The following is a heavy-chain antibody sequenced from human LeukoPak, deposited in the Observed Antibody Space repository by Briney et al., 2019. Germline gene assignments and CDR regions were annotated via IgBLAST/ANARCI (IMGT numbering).Heavy chain of an antibody. CDR1: GGSISSSNW. CDR2: IYHSGST. Sequence: SETLSLTCAVSGGSISSSNWWSWVRQPPGKGPEWIGEIYHSGSTNYNPSLKSRVTISVDKSKNQFSLKLSSVTAADTAVYYCARVSSGATTVDYWGQGTLVTVSS. D-gene: IGHD1-26*01. CDR3: ARVSSGATTVDY. V-gene: IGHV4-4*02. J-gene: IGHJ4*02.